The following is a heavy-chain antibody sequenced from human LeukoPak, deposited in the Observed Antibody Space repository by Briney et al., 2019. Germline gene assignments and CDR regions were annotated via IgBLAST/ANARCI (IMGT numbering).Heavy chain of an antibody. J-gene: IGHJ3*02. V-gene: IGHV1-2*02. CDR2: INPNSGGT. CDR1: GYTFTGYY. CDR3: ARGMVRGVIRNAFDI. D-gene: IGHD3-10*01. Sequence: ASVKVSCKASGYTFTGYYMHWVRQAPGQGLEWMGWINPNSGGTNYAQKFQGRVTMTRDTSISTAYMELSRLRSDDTAVYYCARGMVRGVIRNAFDIWGQGTMVTVSS.